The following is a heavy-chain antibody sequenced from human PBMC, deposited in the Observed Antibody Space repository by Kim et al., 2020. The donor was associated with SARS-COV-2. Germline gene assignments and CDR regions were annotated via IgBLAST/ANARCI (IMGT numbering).Heavy chain of an antibody. V-gene: IGHV3-48*02. D-gene: IGHD3-9*01. Sequence: KSRLTIARDNAKNSLYLQMNSLRDEDTAVYYCARVTPYYDSLTGLGWFDPWGQGTLVTVSS. CDR3: ARVTPYYDSLTGLGWFDP. J-gene: IGHJ5*02.